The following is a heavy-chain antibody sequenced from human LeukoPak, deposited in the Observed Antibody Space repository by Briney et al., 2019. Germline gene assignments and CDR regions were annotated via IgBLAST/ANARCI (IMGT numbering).Heavy chain of an antibody. V-gene: IGHV3-30*18. CDR2: ISYDGSKK. CDR3: AKDWGGNGGFDY. CDR1: GFIFSTSA. D-gene: IGHD4-23*01. Sequence: SGRSLRLSCAASGFIFSTSAMHWVRQAPGKGLEWVAVISYDGSKKYYAESVKGRFTISRDNSKNTLYLQVNSLRAEDTAVYYCAKDWGGNGGFDYWGQGTLVTVSS. J-gene: IGHJ4*02.